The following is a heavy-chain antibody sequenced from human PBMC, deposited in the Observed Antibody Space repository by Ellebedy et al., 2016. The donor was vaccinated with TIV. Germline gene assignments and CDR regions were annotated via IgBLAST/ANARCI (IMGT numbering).Heavy chain of an antibody. V-gene: IGHV3-30*03. CDR1: GFTFNNYG. D-gene: IGHD2-2*02. Sequence: GESLKISXAASGFTFNNYGMHWVRQAPGKGLEWVAVISYHGINTYYGDSVKGRFTISRDNAKKSLYLQMNSLRAEDTAVYFCTRLGYQLLYGDSYYYYYVDVWGEGTTVTVSS. CDR2: ISYHGINT. CDR3: TRLGYQLLYGDSYYYYYVDV. J-gene: IGHJ6*03.